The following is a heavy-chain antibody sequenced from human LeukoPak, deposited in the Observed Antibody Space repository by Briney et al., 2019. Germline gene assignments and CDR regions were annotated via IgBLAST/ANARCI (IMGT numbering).Heavy chain of an antibody. CDR3: ARLYYDFWSGAGAPYYLDY. V-gene: IGHV5-51*01. D-gene: IGHD3-3*01. CDR2: IYPGDSDT. Sequence: AESLKISCKGSGYTFSSYWIGWVRQMPGKGLEWMGIIYPGDSDTRYSPSFQGQVTISADKSISTAYLQWSSLKASDTAMYYCARLYYDFWSGAGAPYYLDYWGQGTLVTVSS. J-gene: IGHJ4*02. CDR1: GYTFSSYW.